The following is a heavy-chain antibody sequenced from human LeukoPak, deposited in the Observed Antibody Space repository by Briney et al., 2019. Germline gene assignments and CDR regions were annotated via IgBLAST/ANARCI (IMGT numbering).Heavy chain of an antibody. V-gene: IGHV4-31*03. Sequence: SETLSLTCTVSGGSISSGGYYWSWIRQHPGKGLEWIGYIYYSGSTYYNPSLKSRVTISVDTSKNQFSLKLSSVTAADTAGYYCASNSQQLVTLYYYYYMDVWGKGTTVTVSS. D-gene: IGHD6-13*01. CDR3: ASNSQQLVTLYYYYYMDV. CDR2: IYYSGST. CDR1: GGSISSGGYY. J-gene: IGHJ6*03.